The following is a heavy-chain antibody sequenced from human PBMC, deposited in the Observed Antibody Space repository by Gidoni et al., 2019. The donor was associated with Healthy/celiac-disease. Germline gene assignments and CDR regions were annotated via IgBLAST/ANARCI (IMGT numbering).Heavy chain of an antibody. V-gene: IGHV3-30*03. CDR3: ARDYTIFGVVRIPTDY. CDR1: GFTFSRYG. D-gene: IGHD3-3*01. Sequence: QVQLVESGGGVVQPGRSLRLSCAASGFTFSRYGMPWVRQAPGKGLEWVAVMSYDGSNKYYADSVKGRFTISRDNSKNTLYLQMNSLRAEDTAVYYCARDYTIFGVVRIPTDYWGQGTLVTVSS. J-gene: IGHJ4*02. CDR2: MSYDGSNK.